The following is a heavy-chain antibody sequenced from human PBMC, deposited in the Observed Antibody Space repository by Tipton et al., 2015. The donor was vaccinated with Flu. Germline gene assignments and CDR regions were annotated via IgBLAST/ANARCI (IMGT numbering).Heavy chain of an antibody. J-gene: IGHJ3*02. CDR1: GGSISSYY. D-gene: IGHD1-26*01. CDR3: ARDRHSGSYYENDAFDI. V-gene: IGHV4-4*07. CDR2: IHSTGTA. Sequence: GLVKPSETLSLTCTVSGGSISSYYWTWIRQSAGKGLEWIGRIHSTGTADYNPPLKSRVIMSLDTSKNRFSLHLSSVAAADTAVYYCARDRHSGSYYENDAFDIWGQGTMVTVSS.